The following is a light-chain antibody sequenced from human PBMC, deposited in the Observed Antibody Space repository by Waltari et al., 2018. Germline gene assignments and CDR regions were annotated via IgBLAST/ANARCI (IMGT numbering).Light chain of an antibody. CDR1: SSDVGGYNY. V-gene: IGLV2-14*03. CDR3: ASYTSTRTVV. Sequence: QSALTQPASVSGSPGQSITISCSGTSSDVGGYNYVSWYQHHPGNAPNLIIFDVTRWPSGVSNRFSGSKSGNTASLTIFGLQAEDETDYYCASYTSTRTVVFGGGTRVTVL. CDR2: DVT. J-gene: IGLJ2*01.